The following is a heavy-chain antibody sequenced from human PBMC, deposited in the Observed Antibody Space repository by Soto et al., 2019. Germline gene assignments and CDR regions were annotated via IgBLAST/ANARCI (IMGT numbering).Heavy chain of an antibody. CDR1: GGSIRSSNW. Sequence: LSLTCAVSGGSIRSSNWWSWVRQPPGKGLEWIGEIYHSGSTNYNPSLKSRVTISVDKSKNQFSLKLSSVTAADTAVYYCAREVRPDYHYYGMDVWGQGTTVTVSS. D-gene: IGHD6-25*01. V-gene: IGHV4-4*02. CDR2: IYHSGST. CDR3: AREVRPDYHYYGMDV. J-gene: IGHJ6*02.